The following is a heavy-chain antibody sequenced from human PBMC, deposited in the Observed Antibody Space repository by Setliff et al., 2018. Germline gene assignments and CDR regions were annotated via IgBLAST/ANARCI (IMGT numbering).Heavy chain of an antibody. CDR3: ARDGGKYCATTSCFHFDY. J-gene: IGHJ4*02. CDR2: ISAYKDKT. CDR1: GYTFNTYG. D-gene: IGHD2-2*01. V-gene: IGHV1-18*01. Sequence: SVKVSCKSYGYTFNTYGISWVRQAPGQGPEWMGWISAYKDKTRSTERFQDRLTLTIDTSTNTVFMELRDLRADDTATYYCARDGGKYCATTSCFHFDYWGQGTQVTVSS.